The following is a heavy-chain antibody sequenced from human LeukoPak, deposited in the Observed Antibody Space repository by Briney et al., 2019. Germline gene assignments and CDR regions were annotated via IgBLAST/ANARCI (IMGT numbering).Heavy chain of an antibody. CDR2: IYYSGST. V-gene: IGHV4-39*01. D-gene: IGHD2-2*01. CDR1: GGSISSSSYY. J-gene: IGHJ5*02. Sequence: SETLSLTCTVSGGSISSSSYYWGWIRQPPGKGLEWIGNIYYSGSTYYNPSLKSRVTISVATSKNQFSLKLSSVTAADTAVYYCARSDIVVVPAATRPWNWFDPWGQGTLVTVSS. CDR3: ARSDIVVVPAATRPWNWFDP.